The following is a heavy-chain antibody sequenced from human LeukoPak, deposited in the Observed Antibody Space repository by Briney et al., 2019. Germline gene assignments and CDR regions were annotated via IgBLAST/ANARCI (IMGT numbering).Heavy chain of an antibody. D-gene: IGHD6-19*01. CDR1: GASVGSGGYY. V-gene: IGHV4-31*03. Sequence: SQTLSLTCTVSGASVGSGGYYWPWIRQHPGKGLEWIGYITYSGSTYYNPSLKSRVTISLDTSENQFSLKLDSVTAADTAVYYCARGGSGWFGYYYYYMDVWGKGTTVTVSS. CDR3: ARGGSGWFGYYYYYMDV. CDR2: ITYSGST. J-gene: IGHJ6*03.